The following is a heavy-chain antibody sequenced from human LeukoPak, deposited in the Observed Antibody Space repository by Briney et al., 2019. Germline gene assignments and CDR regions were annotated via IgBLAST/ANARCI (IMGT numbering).Heavy chain of an antibody. J-gene: IGHJ6*02. Sequence: GGSLRLSCAASGFTFSSYAMHWVRQAPGKGLEWVSYISSSSSTIYYADSVKGRFTISRDNAKNSLYLQMNSLRAEDTAVYYCASEGPVWFGEQREYYGMDVWGQGTTVTVSS. CDR3: ASEGPVWFGEQREYYGMDV. D-gene: IGHD3-10*01. V-gene: IGHV3-48*04. CDR1: GFTFSSYA. CDR2: ISSSSSTI.